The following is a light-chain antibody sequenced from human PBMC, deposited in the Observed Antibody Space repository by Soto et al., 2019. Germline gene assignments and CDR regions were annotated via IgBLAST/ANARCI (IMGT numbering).Light chain of an antibody. CDR3: AAWDYSLNCVV. CDR1: SSNIGSNT. CDR2: SNN. Sequence: CVRPQPASGSRAPGDRVTLSYSESSSNIGSNTVNWYQQLPGTAPKLLIYSNNQRPSGVPDRFSGSKSGTSASLAISGFQFEDEADYYCAAWDYSLNCVVFGGGTKVTVL. J-gene: IGLJ2*01. V-gene: IGLV1-44*01.